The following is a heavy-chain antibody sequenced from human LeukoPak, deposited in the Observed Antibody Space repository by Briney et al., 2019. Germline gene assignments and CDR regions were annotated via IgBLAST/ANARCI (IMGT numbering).Heavy chain of an antibody. Sequence: SETLSLTCTVSGGSISSYYWSWIRQPPGKGLEWIGYIFYSGSTYYNPSLRSRVTMSVDTSKNQFSLKLSSVTAADTAVYYCASISTAKNYWGQGTLVTVSS. J-gene: IGHJ4*02. V-gene: IGHV4-59*08. D-gene: IGHD5-18*01. CDR2: IFYSGST. CDR3: ASISTAKNY. CDR1: GGSISSYY.